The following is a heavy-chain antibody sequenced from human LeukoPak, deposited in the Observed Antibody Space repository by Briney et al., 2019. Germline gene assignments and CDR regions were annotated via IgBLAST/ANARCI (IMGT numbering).Heavy chain of an antibody. J-gene: IGHJ4*02. CDR3: AKGTGDTAYYFDF. Sequence: GGSLRLSCTTSGFTFSSYALSWVRQAPGKGLEWVSGIRVSGSTYYPDSVTGRYTISRDNSENTLYLQMSGLRAEDTAIYYCAKGTGDTAYYFDFWGQGVLVTVSS. D-gene: IGHD7-27*01. CDR2: IRVSGST. CDR1: GFTFSSYA. V-gene: IGHV3-23*01.